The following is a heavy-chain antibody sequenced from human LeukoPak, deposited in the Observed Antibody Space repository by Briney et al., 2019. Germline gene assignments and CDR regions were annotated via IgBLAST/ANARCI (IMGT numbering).Heavy chain of an antibody. CDR1: GYTFTSYG. Sequence: ASVKVSCKASGYTFTSYGISWVRQAPGQGLEWMGWISAYNGNTNYAQKLQGRVTMTTDTSTSTAYMELRSLRSDDTAVYYCARDNYYDCSGYYFGAFDIWGQGTMVTVSS. V-gene: IGHV1-18*01. J-gene: IGHJ3*02. D-gene: IGHD3-22*01. CDR2: ISAYNGNT. CDR3: ARDNYYDCSGYYFGAFDI.